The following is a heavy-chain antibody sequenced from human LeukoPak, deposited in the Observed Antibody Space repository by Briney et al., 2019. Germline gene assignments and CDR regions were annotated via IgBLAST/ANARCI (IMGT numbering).Heavy chain of an antibody. CDR3: ARTPRYSGNYYNAFDI. D-gene: IGHD1-26*01. Sequence: PSETLSLTCAVSGGSFSGYYWSWIRQPPGKGLEWIGEINHSGSTNYNPSLKSRVTISVDTSKNQFSLKLSSVTAADTAVYFCARTPRYSGNYYNAFDIWGLGTTVTVSS. J-gene: IGHJ3*02. CDR2: INHSGST. CDR1: GGSFSGYY. V-gene: IGHV4-34*01.